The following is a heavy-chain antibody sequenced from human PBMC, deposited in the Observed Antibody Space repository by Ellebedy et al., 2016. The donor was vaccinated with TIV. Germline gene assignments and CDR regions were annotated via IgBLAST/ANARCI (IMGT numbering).Heavy chain of an antibody. CDR2: IWYDGSDK. CDR1: GFTFSAFG. J-gene: IGHJ6*02. D-gene: IGHD5-12*01. V-gene: IGHV3-33*01. Sequence: GESLKISCTASGFTFSAFGIHWVRQAPGKGLEWVAHIWYDGSDKYYADSVKGRCTISRDNSKSTLYLQMSSLRGEDTAVYYCARAWIPYGLDVWGHGTTVTVSS. CDR3: ARAWIPYGLDV.